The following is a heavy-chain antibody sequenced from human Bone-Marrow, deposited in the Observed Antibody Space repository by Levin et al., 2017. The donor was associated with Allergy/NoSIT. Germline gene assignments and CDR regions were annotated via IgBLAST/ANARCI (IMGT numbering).Heavy chain of an antibody. CDR1: GFTFNFHA. V-gene: IGHV3-30*18. D-gene: IGHD3-22*01. CDR2: ISHDGSDK. J-gene: IGHJ4*02. CDR3: AKDSQDYFISGGYYHSDN. Sequence: PGESLKISCAVSGFTFNFHAMHWVRQAPGKGLEWVAAISHDGSDKVYADSVKGRFTISRDNSKNTLYLQMKTLRPEDTAVYFCAKDSQDYFISGGYYHSDNWGQGTLVTVSS.